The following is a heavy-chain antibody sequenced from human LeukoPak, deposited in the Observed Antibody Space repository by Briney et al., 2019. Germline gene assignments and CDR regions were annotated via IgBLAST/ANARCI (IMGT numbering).Heavy chain of an antibody. J-gene: IGHJ5*02. D-gene: IGHD6-13*01. CDR1: GSFFTSYW. V-gene: IGHV5-51*01. Sequence: GASLQISSKGSGSFFTSYWIGWVRRLPGKGLEGMGIIYPGDSDTRYSPSFQGQVTTSADKSIRTAYLQWSSLKASETAMYYCARHVTSYSRSPFEPWGEGGLVTVSP. CDR2: IYPGDSDT. CDR3: ARHVTSYSRSPFEP.